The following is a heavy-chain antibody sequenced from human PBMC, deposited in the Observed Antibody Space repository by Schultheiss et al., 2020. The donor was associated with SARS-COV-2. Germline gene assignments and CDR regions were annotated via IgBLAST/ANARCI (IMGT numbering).Heavy chain of an antibody. D-gene: IGHD3-10*01. J-gene: IGHJ4*02. CDR3: AGLWFGELLENY. CDR1: GFKFSDYG. CDR2: VNHSGNT. Sequence: ESLKISCAASGFKFSDYGTHWVRQAPGKGLEWIGEVNHSGNTNYNPSLKSRVTISVDTSKNQFSLKLRSVTAADTAVYYCAGLWFGELLENYWGQGTLVTVSS. V-gene: IGHV4-34*08.